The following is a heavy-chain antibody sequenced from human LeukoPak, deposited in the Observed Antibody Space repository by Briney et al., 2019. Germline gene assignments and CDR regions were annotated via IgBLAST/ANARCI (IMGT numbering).Heavy chain of an antibody. CDR1: GGSISSYY. CDR3: AREDSSGYYEPFDY. V-gene: IGHV4-59*01. D-gene: IGHD3-22*01. J-gene: IGHJ4*02. Sequence: PSETLSLPCTVSGGSISSYYWSWIRQPPGKGLEWFGYIYYSGSTNYNPSLKSRVTISVDTSKNQFSLKLSSVTAADTAVYYCAREDSSGYYEPFDYWGQGTLVTVSS. CDR2: IYYSGST.